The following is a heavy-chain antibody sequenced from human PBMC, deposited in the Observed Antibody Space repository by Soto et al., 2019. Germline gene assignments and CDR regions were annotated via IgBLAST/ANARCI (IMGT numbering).Heavy chain of an antibody. CDR2: ISGSGGST. J-gene: IGHJ4*02. D-gene: IGHD4-17*01. CDR3: AKELARTLTVTTTDY. Sequence: GGSLRLSCAASGFTFSSYAMTWVRQAPGKGLEWVSAISGSGGSTYYADSVKGRFTISRDNSKNTLYLQMNSLRAEDTAVYYCAKELARTLTVTTTDYWGQGTLVTVSS. V-gene: IGHV3-23*01. CDR1: GFTFSSYA.